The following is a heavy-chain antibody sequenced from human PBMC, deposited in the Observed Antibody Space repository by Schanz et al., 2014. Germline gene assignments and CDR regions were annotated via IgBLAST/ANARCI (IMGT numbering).Heavy chain of an antibody. CDR1: GFTFSNYS. D-gene: IGHD3-10*01. CDR3: ARGIITMVRVGHVGAFDI. Sequence: EVQLVESGGGLVKPGGSLRLSCAASGFTFSNYSMNWVRQAPGKGLEWVSSISSTTSFIFYADSVKGRFTISRDNSKNALYLHMDSLRAEDTAVYFCARGIITMVRVGHVGAFDIWGQGTMVTVSS. V-gene: IGHV3-21*06. CDR2: ISSTTSFI. J-gene: IGHJ3*02.